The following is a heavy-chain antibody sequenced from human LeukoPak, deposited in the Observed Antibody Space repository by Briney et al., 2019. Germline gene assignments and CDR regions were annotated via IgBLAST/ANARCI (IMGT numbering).Heavy chain of an antibody. CDR2: ISSSGSNI. J-gene: IGHJ5*02. D-gene: IGHD5-12*01. CDR1: GFTFSDYY. Sequence: GGSLRLSCAASGFTFSDYYMSWVRRAPGKGLEWVSYISSSGSNIYYADSVKGPFTIYTDNAKNSLYLQMNSLRAEDTAVYYCAREPPRATKGDWFDPWGQGTLVTVSS. V-gene: IGHV3-11*04. CDR3: AREPPRATKGDWFDP.